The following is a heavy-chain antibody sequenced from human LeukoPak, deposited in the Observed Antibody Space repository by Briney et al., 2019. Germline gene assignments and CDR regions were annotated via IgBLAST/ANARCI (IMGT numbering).Heavy chain of an antibody. V-gene: IGHV4-30-4*01. CDR2: IYYSGST. CDR3: ARVGPVVWFDY. Sequence: SETLSLTCTVSGGSISSGDYYWSWIRQPPGKGLEWIGNIYYSGSTYYNPSLKSRVTISVDTSKNQFSLKLSSVTAAATAVYYCARVGPVVWFDYWGQGTLVTVSS. J-gene: IGHJ4*02. CDR1: GGSISSGDYY. D-gene: IGHD3-22*01.